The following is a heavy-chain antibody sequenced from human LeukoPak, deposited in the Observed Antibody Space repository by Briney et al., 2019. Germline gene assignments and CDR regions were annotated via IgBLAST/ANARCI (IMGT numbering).Heavy chain of an antibody. D-gene: IGHD4-17*01. Sequence: GASVNASGKASEYTFTSYDINWVRQAAGQGLEWMGWMNPNSGNTGYAQKFQGRVTMTRNTSISTAYMELSSLRSEDTAVYYCATGFWYGDLFDYWGQGTLVTVSS. CDR1: EYTFTSYD. CDR2: MNPNSGNT. V-gene: IGHV1-8*01. CDR3: ATGFWYGDLFDY. J-gene: IGHJ4*02.